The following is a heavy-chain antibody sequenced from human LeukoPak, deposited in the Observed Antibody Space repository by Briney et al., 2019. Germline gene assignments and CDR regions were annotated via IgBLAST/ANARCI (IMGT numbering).Heavy chain of an antibody. CDR3: ASGSPMSGGSYENGMDV. D-gene: IGHD2-15*01. CDR1: GYTFTSYY. V-gene: IGHV1-46*01. Sequence: ASVKVSCKASGYTFTSYYMHWVRQAPGQGLEWMGIINPSGGSTSYAQKFQGRVTMTRDTSTSTVYMELSSLRSEDTAVYYCASGSPMSGGSYENGMDVWGQGTTVTVSS. CDR2: INPSGGST. J-gene: IGHJ6*02.